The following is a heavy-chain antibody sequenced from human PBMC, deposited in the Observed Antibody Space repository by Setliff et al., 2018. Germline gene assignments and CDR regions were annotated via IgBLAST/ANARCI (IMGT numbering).Heavy chain of an antibody. Sequence: ASVKVSCKASGDTFSTYALSWVRQAPGQGLGWMGGIIPLLETAKYAQKFQGRVTITADKSTSTGYMELSSLRSEDTAMYYCARINFYVSSGYYYAPELWGQGTTVTVSS. D-gene: IGHD3-22*01. V-gene: IGHV1-69*06. CDR3: ARINFYVSSGYYYAPEL. J-gene: IGHJ4*02. CDR2: IIPLLETA. CDR1: GDTFSTYA.